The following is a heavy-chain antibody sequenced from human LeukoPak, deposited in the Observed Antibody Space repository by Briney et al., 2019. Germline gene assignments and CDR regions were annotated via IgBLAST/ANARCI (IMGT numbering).Heavy chain of an antibody. V-gene: IGHV3-30*02. CDR1: GFTFSSYG. D-gene: IGHD4-23*01. CDR2: IRYDGSNK. Sequence: PGGSLRLSCAASGFTFSSYGMHWVRQAPGKGLEWVAFIRYDGSNKYYADSVKGRFTISRDNSKNTLYLQMNSLRAEDTAVYYCAKDGPYLNSRNYFDCWGQGTLVTVSS. CDR3: AKDGPYLNSRNYFDC. J-gene: IGHJ4*02.